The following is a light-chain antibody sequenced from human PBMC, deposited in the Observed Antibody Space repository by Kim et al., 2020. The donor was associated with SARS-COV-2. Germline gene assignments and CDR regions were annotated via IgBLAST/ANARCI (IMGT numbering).Light chain of an antibody. Sequence: QPVLTQSPSASASLGASVKLTCTLSIGHSSYAIAWHQQQPEKGPRYLMKLNSDGSHSKGDGIPDRFSGSSSGAERYLTISSLQSEDEADYYCQTWGTGIDWVFGGGTQLTVL. CDR1: IGHSSYA. J-gene: IGLJ3*02. CDR3: QTWGTGIDWV. CDR2: LNSDGSH. V-gene: IGLV4-69*01.